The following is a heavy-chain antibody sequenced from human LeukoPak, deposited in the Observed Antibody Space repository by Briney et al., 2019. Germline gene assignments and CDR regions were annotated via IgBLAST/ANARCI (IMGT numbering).Heavy chain of an antibody. CDR3: ARVSGYSYGYYY. V-gene: IGHV3-33*01. D-gene: IGHD5-18*01. CDR2: IWYDGSNK. J-gene: IGHJ4*02. Sequence: GGSLRLSCAASGFTFSSYGMHWVRQAPGKGLEWVAVIWYDGSNKYYADSVKGRFTISRDNSKNTLYLQMNRLRAEDTAVYYCARVSGYSYGYYYWGQGTLVTVSS. CDR1: GFTFSSYG.